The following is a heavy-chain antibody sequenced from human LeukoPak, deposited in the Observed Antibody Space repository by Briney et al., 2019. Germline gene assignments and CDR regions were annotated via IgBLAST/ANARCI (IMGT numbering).Heavy chain of an antibody. V-gene: IGHV4-61*02. D-gene: IGHD3-22*01. CDR1: GGSISGSSYY. J-gene: IGHJ4*02. CDR2: MYTSGST. CDR3: ARDAHPNYYDSSGFDY. Sequence: SETLSLTCTVSGGSISGSSYYWNWIRQPAGKGLEWIGRMYTSGSTNYNPSLKSRVTISVDTSKNQFSLKLSSVTAADTAVYYCARDAHPNYYDSSGFDYWGQGTLVTVSS.